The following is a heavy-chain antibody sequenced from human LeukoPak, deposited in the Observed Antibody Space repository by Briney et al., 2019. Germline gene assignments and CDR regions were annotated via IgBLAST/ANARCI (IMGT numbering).Heavy chain of an antibody. D-gene: IGHD3-16*02. CDR2: ISYDGSDN. J-gene: IGHJ4*02. CDR3: AREITFGGVIVQPFDF. Sequence: GGSLRLSCAASGFTFSNFAMSWVRQAPGKGLEWVAAISYDGSDNNYADSVKGRFTISKDNSKNTLYLQMNSLRGEDTAVYYCAREITFGGVIVQPFDFWGQGTLVTVSS. CDR1: GFTFSNFA. V-gene: IGHV3-30*03.